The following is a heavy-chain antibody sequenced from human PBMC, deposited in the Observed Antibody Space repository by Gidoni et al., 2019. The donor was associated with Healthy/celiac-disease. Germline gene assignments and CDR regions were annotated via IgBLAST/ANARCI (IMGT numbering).Heavy chain of an antibody. V-gene: IGHV5-51*01. CDR3: ARLDGYNVGFAFDI. D-gene: IGHD5-12*01. J-gene: IGHJ3*02. CDR2: VYPGDSDT. Sequence: EVQLVLSGAEVTKPGESLTLSCKGSGFRFTSYWIGWVRQMPGKGLEWLGIVYPGDSDTRYSPSFQGQVTISADKSISTAYLQWSSLKASDTAMYYCARLDGYNVGFAFDIWGQGTMVTVSS. CDR1: GFRFTSYW.